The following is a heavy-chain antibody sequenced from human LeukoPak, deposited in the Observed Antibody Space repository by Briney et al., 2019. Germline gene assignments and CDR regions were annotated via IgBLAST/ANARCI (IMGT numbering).Heavy chain of an antibody. CDR1: GFTFDDYA. CDR3: AKDVTGIAVAIFDY. J-gene: IGHJ4*02. D-gene: IGHD6-19*01. CDR2: ISWNSGSI. V-gene: IGHV3-9*01. Sequence: PGGSLRLSCAASGFTFDDYAMHWVRQAPGKGLEWVSGISWNSGSIGYADSVKGRFTISRDNAKDSLYLQMNSLRAEDTALYYCAKDVTGIAVAIFDYWGQGTLVTVSS.